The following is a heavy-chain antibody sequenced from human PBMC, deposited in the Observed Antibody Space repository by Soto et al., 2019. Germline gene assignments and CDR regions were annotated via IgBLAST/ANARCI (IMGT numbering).Heavy chain of an antibody. Sequence: PSETLSLTCAVSGGSISSSNWWSWVRQPPGKGLEWIGEIYHSGSTNYNPSLKSRVTISVDTSKNQFSLKLSSVTAADTAVYYWARHAVPPSASTDHGGQGTLVPVSS. CDR3: ARHAVPPSASTDH. J-gene: IGHJ1*01. CDR2: IYHSGST. V-gene: IGHV4-4*02. CDR1: GGSISSSNW. D-gene: IGHD6-19*01.